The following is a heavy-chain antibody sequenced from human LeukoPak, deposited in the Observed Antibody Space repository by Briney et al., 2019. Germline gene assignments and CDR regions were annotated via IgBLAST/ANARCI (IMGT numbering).Heavy chain of an antibody. CDR1: GFTFSSYW. CDR3: SRGDYYDSSGYYHYYYYYMDV. Sequence: GGSLRLSCAASGFTFSSYWMHWVRQAPGKGLVWVSRINTDESSTNYADSVKGRFTISRDNAKNTLYLQMNTLGAEDTAVYYCSRGDYYDSSGYYHYYYYYMDVWGKGTTVTISS. CDR2: INTDESST. V-gene: IGHV3-74*01. J-gene: IGHJ6*03. D-gene: IGHD3-22*01.